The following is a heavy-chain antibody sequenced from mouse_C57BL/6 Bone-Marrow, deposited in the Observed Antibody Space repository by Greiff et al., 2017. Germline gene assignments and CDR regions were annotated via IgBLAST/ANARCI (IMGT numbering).Heavy chain of an antibody. V-gene: IGHV5-15*01. D-gene: IGHD2-5*01. CDR1: GFTFSDYG. CDR3: ARHAYYSNYGFAY. J-gene: IGHJ3*01. Sequence: EVQVVESGGGLVQPGGSLKLSCAASGFTFSDYGMAWVRQAPRQGPEWVAFISTLAYSIYYADTVTGRFTISRENAKNTLYLEMSSLRSEDTAMYYCARHAYYSNYGFAYWGQGTLVTGSA. CDR2: ISTLAYSI.